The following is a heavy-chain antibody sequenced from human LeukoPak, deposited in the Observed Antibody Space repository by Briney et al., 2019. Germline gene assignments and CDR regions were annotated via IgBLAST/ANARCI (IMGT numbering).Heavy chain of an antibody. V-gene: IGHV3-11*04. CDR3: ARAKYYDSRGYSVREAYDI. J-gene: IGHJ3*02. CDR1: GFTFTDYY. D-gene: IGHD3-22*01. Sequence: GGSLRLSCAASGFTFTDYYMSWIRQAPGKGLEWLSYISSSGSTIYYADSVKGRFTISRDNAKNSLYLQMNSLRAEDTAVYYCARAKYYDSRGYSVREAYDIWGQGTMVTVSS. CDR2: ISSSGSTI.